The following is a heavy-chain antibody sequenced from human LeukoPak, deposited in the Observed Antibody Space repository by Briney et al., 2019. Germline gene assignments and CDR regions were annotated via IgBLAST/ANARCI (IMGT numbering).Heavy chain of an antibody. Sequence: GGSLRLSRAASGFTFSSYGMHWVRQAPGKGLEWVAVISYDGSNKYYADSVKGRFTISRDNSKNTLYLQMNSLRAEDTAVYYCARGGYDILTAKNYWGQGTLVTVSS. CDR1: GFTFSSYG. V-gene: IGHV3-30*03. J-gene: IGHJ4*02. D-gene: IGHD3-9*01. CDR3: ARGGYDILTAKNY. CDR2: ISYDGSNK.